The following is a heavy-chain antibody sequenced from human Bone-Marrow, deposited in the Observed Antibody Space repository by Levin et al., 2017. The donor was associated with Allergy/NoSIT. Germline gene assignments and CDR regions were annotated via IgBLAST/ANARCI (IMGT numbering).Heavy chain of an antibody. V-gene: IGHV3-33*01. Sequence: GGSLRLSCAASGFTFSSYGMHWVRQAPGKGLEWVAVIWYDGSNKYYADSVKGRFTISRDNSKNTLYLQMNSLRAEDTAVYYCARQEYQLLYYYYYYMDVWGKGTTVTVSS. D-gene: IGHD2-2*01. CDR1: GFTFSSYG. CDR3: ARQEYQLLYYYYYYMDV. CDR2: IWYDGSNK. J-gene: IGHJ6*03.